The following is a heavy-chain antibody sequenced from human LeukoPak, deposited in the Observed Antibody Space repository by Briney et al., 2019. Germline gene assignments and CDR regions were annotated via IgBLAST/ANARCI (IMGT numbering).Heavy chain of an antibody. CDR2: INHSGRT. CDR1: GGSFTGYF. V-gene: IGHV4-34*01. J-gene: IGHJ4*02. CDR3: ARGIDYYDSSGYYSVFDY. D-gene: IGHD3-22*01. Sequence: SETLSLTCAVYGGSFTGYFWTWIRQPPGKGLEWIGEINHSGRTNYNPSLKSRVTISVDTSKNQFSLKLSSVTAADTAVYYCARGIDYYDSSGYYSVFDYWGQGTLVTVSS.